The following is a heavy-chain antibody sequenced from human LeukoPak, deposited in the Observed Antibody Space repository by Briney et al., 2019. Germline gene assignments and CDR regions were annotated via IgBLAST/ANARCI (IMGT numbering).Heavy chain of an antibody. V-gene: IGHV4-59*12. D-gene: IGHD4-17*01. J-gene: IGHJ3*02. CDR2: IYYSGST. CDR3: ARIDGDSDAFDI. Sequence: SETLSLTCTVSGGSISSYYWSWIRQPPGKGLEWIGYIYYSGSTNYNPSLKSRVTISVDTSKNEFSLKLSSVTAADTAVYYCARIDGDSDAFDIWGQGTMVTVSS. CDR1: GGSISSYY.